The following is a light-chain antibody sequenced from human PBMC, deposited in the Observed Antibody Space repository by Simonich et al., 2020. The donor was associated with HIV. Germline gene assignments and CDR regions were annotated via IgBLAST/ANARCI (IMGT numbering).Light chain of an antibody. Sequence: EIVLTQSPATLSLSPGERATLSFRASQSVSIYLAWYQQKPGQAPRLLIYDASNRATGIPARFSGSGSGTDFTLTISSLEPEDFAVYYCQQRSNWPPLTFGGGTKVEIK. CDR3: QQRSNWPPLT. CDR1: QSVSIY. J-gene: IGKJ4*01. V-gene: IGKV3-11*01. CDR2: DAS.